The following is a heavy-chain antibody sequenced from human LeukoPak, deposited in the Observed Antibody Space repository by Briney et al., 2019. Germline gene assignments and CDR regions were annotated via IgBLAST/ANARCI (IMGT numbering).Heavy chain of an antibody. CDR3: ARARFSSGRYYFDY. D-gene: IGHD5-18*01. CDR2: ISGSGISI. CDR1: GFTFSDYY. J-gene: IGHJ4*02. V-gene: IGHV3-11*01. Sequence: GRSLRLSCAASGFTFSDYYMTWIRQAPGKGLEWVSYISGSGISIYYGDSVKGRFTISRDDAKDSLSLQMNSLRAEDTAVYYCARARFSSGRYYFDYWGQRTLVTVSS.